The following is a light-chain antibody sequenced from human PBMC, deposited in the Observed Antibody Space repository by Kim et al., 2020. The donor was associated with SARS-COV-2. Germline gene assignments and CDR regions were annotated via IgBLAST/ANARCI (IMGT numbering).Light chain of an antibody. J-gene: IGLJ1*01. CDR3: QAWDSSTHNYV. CDR1: NLGDKY. Sequence: PAPTASITCSGYNLGDKYVSWYQQKPRQSPVVVIYQDNLRPSGIPERFSGSNSGNTATLTISGTQAMDEADYYCQAWDSSTHNYVFGAGTKVTVL. V-gene: IGLV3-1*01. CDR2: QDN.